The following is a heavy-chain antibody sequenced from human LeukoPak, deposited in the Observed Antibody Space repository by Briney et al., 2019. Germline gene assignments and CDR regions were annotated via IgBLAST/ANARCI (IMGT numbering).Heavy chain of an antibody. CDR2: ISPYNGNT. V-gene: IGHV1-18*01. Sequence: ASVKVSCKASGYTFTNFGVSWVRQAPGQGLEWMGWISPYNGNTYSAQKFQGRVTMTTDTPTNTAYMDLRSLRSDDTAVYYCARDAILSYYSDGSAYHGFDFWGQGTLVTVSS. CDR3: ARDAILSYYSDGSAYHGFDF. D-gene: IGHD3-22*01. J-gene: IGHJ4*02. CDR1: GYTFTNFG.